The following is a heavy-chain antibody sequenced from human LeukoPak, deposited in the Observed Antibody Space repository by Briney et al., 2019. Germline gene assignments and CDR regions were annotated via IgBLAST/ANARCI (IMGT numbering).Heavy chain of an antibody. D-gene: IGHD2-2*01. CDR2: INTDGSST. CDR1: GFTFSSYW. CDR3: ATWECSSTSCTNDY. V-gene: IGHV3-74*01. J-gene: IGHJ4*02. Sequence: GGSLRLSCVASGFTFSSYWMHWVRQAPGKGLVWVSRINTDGSSTRYADSVKGRFTISRDNAKNTLYQQMNSLRAEDTAVYYCATWECSSTSCTNDYWGQGTLVTVSS.